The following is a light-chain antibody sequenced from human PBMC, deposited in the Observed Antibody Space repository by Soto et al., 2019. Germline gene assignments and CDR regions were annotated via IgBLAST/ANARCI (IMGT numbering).Light chain of an antibody. CDR1: NIGSKS. CDR2: DDR. V-gene: IGLV3-21*02. Sequence: SYELTQPPSVSVAPGQTAKITCGGDNIGSKSVHWYQQMPGQAPVLVVYDDRDRPSGIPERFSGSKSGNTASLTVSGLQAADEADYFCKSYAGSNTYVFGSGTKLTVL. J-gene: IGLJ1*01. CDR3: KSYAGSNTYV.